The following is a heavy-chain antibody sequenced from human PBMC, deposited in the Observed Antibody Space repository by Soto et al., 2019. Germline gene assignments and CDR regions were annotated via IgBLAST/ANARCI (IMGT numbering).Heavy chain of an antibody. Sequence: QVQLQVSGPGLVKPSQTLSLMCSVSGTSLRSGGNYWSWIRQHPGKGLEWIGQIYHSGTTYYNPSLKSRVTTSVDSSQSQFSLMLDSVTAADTAVYYCAGARDQFGGHFDYWGRGILVTVSS. J-gene: IGHJ4*02. CDR3: AGARDQFGGHFDY. D-gene: IGHD3-10*01. CDR1: GTSLRSGGNY. CDR2: IYHSGTT. V-gene: IGHV4-31*02.